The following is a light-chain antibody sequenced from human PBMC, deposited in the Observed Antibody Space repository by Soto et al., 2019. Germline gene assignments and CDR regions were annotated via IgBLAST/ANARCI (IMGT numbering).Light chain of an antibody. CDR2: EVT. CDR3: SSFTNINTGAWV. V-gene: IGLV2-14*01. Sequence: QSALTQPASVSGSPGQSTTISCTGTSGDIGSYNSVSWYQQHTGKNPKLIIYEVTDRPSGVANRFTGSKTGNKASLTISDLQADYEAEYYFSSFTNINTGAWVFGTGTKFTVL. J-gene: IGLJ1*01. CDR1: SGDIGSYNS.